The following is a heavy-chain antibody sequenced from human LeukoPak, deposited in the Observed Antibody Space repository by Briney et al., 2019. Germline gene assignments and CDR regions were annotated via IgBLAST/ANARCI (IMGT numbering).Heavy chain of an antibody. CDR3: ARRDIAAAGFAFDI. CDR2: IYYSGST. D-gene: IGHD6-13*01. J-gene: IGHJ3*02. CDR1: GGSISSYY. Sequence: SETLSLTCTVSGGSISSYYWSWIRRSPGKGLEWIGYIYYSGSTNYNPSLKSRVTISVDTSKNQFSLKLSSVTAAATAVYYCARRDIAAAGFAFDIWGQGTMVTVSS. V-gene: IGHV4-59*08.